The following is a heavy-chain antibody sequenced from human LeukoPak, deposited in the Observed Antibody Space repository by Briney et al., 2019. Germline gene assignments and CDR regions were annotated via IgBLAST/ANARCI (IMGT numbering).Heavy chain of an antibody. CDR3: AKDRSDSSGWYYFDY. J-gene: IGHJ4*02. CDR1: GGSISGYY. CDR2: IYYSGTT. D-gene: IGHD6-19*01. Sequence: PSGTLSLTCAVSGGSISGYYWSWIRQPPGKGLEWIGYIYYSGTTNYNPSLKGRVTISVDTSKNQFSLKLTSVTAADTAVYHCAKDRSDSSGWYYFDYWGQGTLVTVSS. V-gene: IGHV4-59*01.